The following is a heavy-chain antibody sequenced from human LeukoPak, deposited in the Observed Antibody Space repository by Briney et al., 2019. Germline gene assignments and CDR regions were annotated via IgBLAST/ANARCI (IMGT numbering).Heavy chain of an antibody. V-gene: IGHV3-53*01. CDR3: ARGPGGGATSGYFQH. Sequence: GGSLRLSCAASGFTVSSNYMTWVRQAPGKGLECVSVIYSVGSTYYADSVKGRFTISRDSSKNTVYLQMNSLRAEDTAVYYCARGPGGGATSGYFQHWGQGTLVTVSS. D-gene: IGHD1-26*01. CDR1: GFTVSSNY. J-gene: IGHJ1*01. CDR2: IYSVGST.